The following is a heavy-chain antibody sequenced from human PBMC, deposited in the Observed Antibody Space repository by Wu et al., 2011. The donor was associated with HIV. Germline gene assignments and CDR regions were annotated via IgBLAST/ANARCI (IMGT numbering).Heavy chain of an antibody. J-gene: IGHJ6*03. CDR3: ARSGGPVIVVVPTADQPVPGHYYYMDV. V-gene: IGHV1-69*14. D-gene: IGHD2-2*01. CDR2: IIPIFGTA. CDR1: GATFSSYA. Sequence: QVQLVQSGAEVKKPGSSVKVSCKASGATFSSYAISWVRQAPGQGLEWMGRIIPIFGTANYAQKFQGRVTITADKSTSTAYMELSSLRSEDTAVYYCARSGGPVIVVVPTADQPVPGHYYYMDVWGKGTTV.